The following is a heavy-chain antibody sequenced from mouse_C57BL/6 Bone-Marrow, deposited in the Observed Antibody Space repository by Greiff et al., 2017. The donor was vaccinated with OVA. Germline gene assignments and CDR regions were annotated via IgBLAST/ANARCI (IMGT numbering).Heavy chain of an antibody. Sequence: QVQLQQSGAELVRPGASVKLSCKASGYTFTDYYINWVKQRPGQGLEWIARIYPGSGNTYYNEKFKGKATLTAEKSSSTAYMQLSSLTSEDSAVYFCGYYYGSSFYAMDHWGQGTSVTVSS. J-gene: IGHJ4*01. CDR1: GYTFTDYY. CDR3: GYYYGSSFYAMDH. D-gene: IGHD1-1*01. CDR2: IYPGSGNT. V-gene: IGHV1-76*01.